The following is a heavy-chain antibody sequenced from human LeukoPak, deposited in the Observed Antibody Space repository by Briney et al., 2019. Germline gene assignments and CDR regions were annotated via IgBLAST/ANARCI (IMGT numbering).Heavy chain of an antibody. CDR1: GYTFAKYG. V-gene: IGHV1-18*01. D-gene: IGHD3-10*01. Sequence: ASVKVSCKASGYTFAKYGIIWARLAPGQGLEWMGWISANDGNTDYPQKLQGRVTMTTDTSTSTAYMELRSLRSDDTAVYYCARESHVTREDYWGQGTLVTVSS. CDR3: ARESHVTREDY. J-gene: IGHJ4*02. CDR2: ISANDGNT.